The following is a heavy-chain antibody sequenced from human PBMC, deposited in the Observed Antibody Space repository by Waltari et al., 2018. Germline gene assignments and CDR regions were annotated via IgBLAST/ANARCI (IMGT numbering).Heavy chain of an antibody. V-gene: IGHV4-34*01. CDR1: GGSFPFSY. J-gene: IGHJ4*02. CDR3: ARRGYCGIDCYSNYFDF. D-gene: IGHD2-21*01. CDR2: ITHSGST. Sequence: QVLLQQWGAGLLKPSETLSLTCAVYGGSFPFSYWIWIRQPPGEGLEWIGEITHSGSTNYNPSLKSRVSISVDTPNNQFSLKLTSVTAADTAAYYCARRGYCGIDCYSNYFDFWGQGTLVTVSS.